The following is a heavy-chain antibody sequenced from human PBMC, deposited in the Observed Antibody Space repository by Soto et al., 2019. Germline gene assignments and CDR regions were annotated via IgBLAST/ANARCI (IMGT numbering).Heavy chain of an antibody. V-gene: IGHV1-69*13. Sequence: SVKVSCKASGGTFSSYAISWVRQAPGQGLEWMGGIIPIFGTANYAQKFQGRVTITADESTSTAYMELSSMRSEDTAVYYCAASGFLEWLSSERGYYYGMDVWGQRTT. CDR1: GGTFSSYA. J-gene: IGHJ6*02. CDR2: IIPIFGTA. D-gene: IGHD3-3*01. CDR3: AASGFLEWLSSERGYYYGMDV.